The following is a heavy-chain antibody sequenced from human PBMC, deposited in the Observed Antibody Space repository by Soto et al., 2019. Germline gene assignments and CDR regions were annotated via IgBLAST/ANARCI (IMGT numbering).Heavy chain of an antibody. J-gene: IGHJ5*02. D-gene: IGHD3-3*01. V-gene: IGHV1-69*10. Sequence: SVKVSCKASGGTFSSYAISWVRQAPGQGLEWMGGIIPILGIANYAEKFQGRVSITADTSTSTVYMELSSLRSEDTAVYYCARAGGLRFLEWSLGAWGQGTLVTVSS. CDR2: IIPILGIA. CDR1: GGTFSSYA. CDR3: ARAGGLRFLEWSLGA.